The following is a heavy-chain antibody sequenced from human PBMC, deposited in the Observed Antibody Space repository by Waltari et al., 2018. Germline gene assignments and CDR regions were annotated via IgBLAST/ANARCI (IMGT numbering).Heavy chain of an antibody. CDR1: GFSFRRSW. Sequence: VQLVDSGGGLVKQGGSLSLSCAASGFSFRRSWRSRVRQAPVKGLEWVGRIKSKTDGETTDYAAPVKGRFTISRDDSKNTLFLQMDSLKSEDTAVYYCTTGGVKGPHDAFDIWGQGTIVTVSS. D-gene: IGHD2-8*01. J-gene: IGHJ3*02. CDR2: IKSKTDGETT. CDR3: TTGGVKGPHDAFDI. V-gene: IGHV3-15*01.